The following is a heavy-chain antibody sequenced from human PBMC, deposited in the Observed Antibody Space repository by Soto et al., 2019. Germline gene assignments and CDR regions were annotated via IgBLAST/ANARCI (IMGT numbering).Heavy chain of an antibody. J-gene: IGHJ4*02. CDR3: ARENYDFWSGYPRGGIDY. CDR1: GFTFSSYG. Sequence: GGSLRLSCAASGFTFSSYGMHWVRQAPGKGLEWVAVIWYDGSNKYYADSVKGRFTISRDNSKNTLYLQMNSLRAEDTAVYYCARENYDFWSGYPRGGIDYWGQGTLVTVSS. CDR2: IWYDGSNK. D-gene: IGHD3-3*01. V-gene: IGHV3-33*01.